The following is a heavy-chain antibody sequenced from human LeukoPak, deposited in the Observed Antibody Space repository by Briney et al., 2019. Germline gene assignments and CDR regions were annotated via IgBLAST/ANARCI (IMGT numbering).Heavy chain of an antibody. CDR2: IISKAYGGTT. D-gene: IGHD1-20*01. J-gene: IGHJ3*02. CDR1: GFTFGDYA. Sequence: PGGSLRLSCTGSGFTFGDYAMSWFRQAPGKGLEWVGFIISKAYGGTTEYAASVKGRFTISRDDSKSIAYLQMNSLKTEDTAVYYCSAGTNWNLFDIWGQGTMVTVSS. CDR3: SAGTNWNLFDI. V-gene: IGHV3-49*03.